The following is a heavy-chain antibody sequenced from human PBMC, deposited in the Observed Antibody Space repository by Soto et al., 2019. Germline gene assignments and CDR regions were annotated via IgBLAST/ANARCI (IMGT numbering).Heavy chain of an antibody. CDR2: IWYDGSNK. Sequence: PGGSLRLSCAASGFTFSSYGMHWVRQAPGKGLEWVAVIWYDGSNKYYADSVKGRFTISRDNSKNTLYLQMNSLRAEDTAVYYCARDPEYVSFDYWGQGTLVTVSS. D-gene: IGHD2-2*01. J-gene: IGHJ4*02. V-gene: IGHV3-33*01. CDR1: GFTFSSYG. CDR3: ARDPEYVSFDY.